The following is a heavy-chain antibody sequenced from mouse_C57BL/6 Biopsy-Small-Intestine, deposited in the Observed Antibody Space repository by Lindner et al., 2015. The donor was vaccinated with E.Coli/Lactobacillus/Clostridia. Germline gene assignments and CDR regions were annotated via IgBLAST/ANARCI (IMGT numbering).Heavy chain of an antibody. D-gene: IGHD2-1*01. CDR3: AGRAGNFYAMDY. CDR1: GYTFTSYG. CDR2: IYPRSGNT. Sequence: VQLQESGAELARPGASVKLSCKASGYTFTSYGISWVKQRTGQGLEWIGEIYPRSGNTFYNEKFKGKATLTADKSSSTTYMELRSLTSDDSAVYFCAGRAGNFYAMDYWGQGTSVTVSS. J-gene: IGHJ4*01. V-gene: IGHV1-81*01.